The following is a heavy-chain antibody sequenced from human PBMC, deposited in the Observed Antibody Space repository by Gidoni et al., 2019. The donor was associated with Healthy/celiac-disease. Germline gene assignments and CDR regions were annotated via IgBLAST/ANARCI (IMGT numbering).Heavy chain of an antibody. Sequence: QVQLQQWGAGLLKPSETLSLTCAVYGGSFSGYYWSWTRQPPGKGLEWIGEINHSGSTNYNPSLKSRVTISVDTSKNQFSLKLSSVTAADTAVYYCARGRRAIMITFGGVIASYGMDVWGQGTTVTVSS. V-gene: IGHV4-34*01. D-gene: IGHD3-16*02. J-gene: IGHJ6*02. CDR2: INHSGST. CDR1: GGSFSGYY. CDR3: ARGRRAIMITFGGVIASYGMDV.